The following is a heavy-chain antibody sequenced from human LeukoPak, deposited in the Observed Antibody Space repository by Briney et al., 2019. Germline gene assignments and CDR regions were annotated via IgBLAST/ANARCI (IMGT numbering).Heavy chain of an antibody. J-gene: IGHJ5*02. CDR1: GGSISSYY. Sequence: SETLSLTCTVSGGSISSYYWSWVRQPAGKGLEWIGRIYTSGRTNYNPSLKSRVTMSVDTSKNQFSLKLSSVTAADTAVYYCARDGGSGYCSSTSCYFNWFDPWGQGTLVTVSS. V-gene: IGHV4-4*07. CDR3: ARDGGSGYCSSTSCYFNWFDP. CDR2: IYTSGRT. D-gene: IGHD2-2*03.